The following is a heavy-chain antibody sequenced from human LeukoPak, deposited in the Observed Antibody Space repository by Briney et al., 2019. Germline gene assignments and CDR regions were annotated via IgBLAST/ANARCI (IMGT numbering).Heavy chain of an antibody. CDR1: GFTFSSYA. D-gene: IGHD1-26*01. V-gene: IGHV3-23*01. CDR2: ISGSGGST. CDR3: AKYPTYNLVGDLFGY. Sequence: GGSLRLSCAASGFTFSSYAMSWVRQAPGKGLEWVSAISGSGGSTYYADSVKGRFTISRDNSKNTLYLQMNSLRAEDTAVYYCAKYPTYNLVGDLFGYWGQGTLVTVSS. J-gene: IGHJ4*02.